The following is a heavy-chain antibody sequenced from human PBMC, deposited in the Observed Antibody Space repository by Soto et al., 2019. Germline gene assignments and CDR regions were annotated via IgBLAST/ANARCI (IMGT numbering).Heavy chain of an antibody. Sequence: GASVKVSCKASGYTFTGYYMHWVRQAPGQGLEWMGWINPNSGGTNYAQKFQGWVTMTRDTSISTAYMELSRLRSDDTAVYYCARGGKAVGYCSSTRCFSNKNWFDPWGQGTLVTVSS. D-gene: IGHD2-2*03. CDR1: GYTFTGYY. V-gene: IGHV1-2*04. CDR2: INPNSGGT. CDR3: ARGGKAVGYCSSTRCFSNKNWFDP. J-gene: IGHJ5*02.